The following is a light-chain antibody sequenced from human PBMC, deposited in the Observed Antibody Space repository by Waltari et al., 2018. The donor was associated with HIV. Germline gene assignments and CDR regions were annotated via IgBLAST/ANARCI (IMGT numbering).Light chain of an antibody. CDR2: WAS. V-gene: IGKV4-1*01. Sequence: DIVMTQSQDSLHVSLGERATINRKSTPSVLYSSNTKNYLALYQQKPGQPPKLLVYWASTRESGVPDRFSGSGSGTDFTLAICILQAEDVAVYYCQQYYSTPPTFGQGTRREIK. CDR3: QQYYSTPPT. CDR1: PSVLYSSNTKNY. J-gene: IGKJ2*01.